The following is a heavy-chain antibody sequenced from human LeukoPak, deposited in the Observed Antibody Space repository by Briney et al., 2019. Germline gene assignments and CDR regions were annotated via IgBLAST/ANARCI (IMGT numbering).Heavy chain of an antibody. CDR1: GFTFSSYS. Sequence: GGTLRLSCAASGFTFSSYSMNWVRQAPGKGLEWVSYISSSSSTIYYADSVKGRFTISRDNAKNSLYLQMNRLRAEDTAVYYCAGRDDILTGYYAGFDPWGQGTLVTVSS. CDR2: ISSSSSTI. D-gene: IGHD3-9*01. CDR3: AGRDDILTGYYAGFDP. V-gene: IGHV3-48*01. J-gene: IGHJ5*02.